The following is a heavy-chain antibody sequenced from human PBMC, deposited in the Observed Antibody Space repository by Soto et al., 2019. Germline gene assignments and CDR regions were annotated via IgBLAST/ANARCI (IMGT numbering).Heavy chain of an antibody. CDR3: ARDFVVVVAATEFRYFDS. Sequence: ASVKVSCKASGYTFTSYGISWVRQAPGQGLEWMGWISACNGNTNYAQKLQGRVTMTTDTSTSTAYMELRSLRCDDTAGYDCARDFVVVVAATEFRYFDSGGQGTLVTVPS. CDR1: GYTFTSYG. J-gene: IGHJ4*02. D-gene: IGHD2-15*01. CDR2: ISACNGNT. V-gene: IGHV1-18*04.